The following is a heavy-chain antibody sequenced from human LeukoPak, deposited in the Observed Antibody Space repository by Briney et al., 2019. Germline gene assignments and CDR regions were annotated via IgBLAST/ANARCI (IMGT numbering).Heavy chain of an antibody. CDR2: INHSGST. CDR1: GGSFSGYY. V-gene: IGHV4-34*01. Sequence: PSETLSLTCAVYGGSFSGYYWSWIRQPPGKGLEWIGEINHSGSTNYNPSLKRRVTISVDTSKNQFSLKLSSVTAADTAVYYCARGRRNYDILTGYYLSSPFDYWGQGTLVTVSS. CDR3: ARGRRNYDILTGYYLSSPFDY. D-gene: IGHD3-9*01. J-gene: IGHJ4*02.